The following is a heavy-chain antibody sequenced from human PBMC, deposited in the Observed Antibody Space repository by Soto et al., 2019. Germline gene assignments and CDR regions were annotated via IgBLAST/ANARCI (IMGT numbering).Heavy chain of an antibody. CDR1: GATFSTYT. V-gene: IGHV1-69*02. D-gene: IGHD2-2*01. J-gene: IGHJ4*02. Sequence: QVQLVQSGAEVKKPGSSVRVSCKASGATFSTYTISWVRQAPGQGVEWLGRSIPILDVANDAQSFQGRVTITADKTTSTAYMELNSLKSEDTAVYYGAINSGNQLLIDYWGQGTLVTVSS. CDR2: SIPILDVA. CDR3: AINSGNQLLIDY.